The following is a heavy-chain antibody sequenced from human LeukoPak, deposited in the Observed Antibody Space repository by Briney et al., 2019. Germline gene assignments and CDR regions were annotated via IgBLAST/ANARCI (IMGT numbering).Heavy chain of an antibody. CDR1: GVTCSYA. CDR2: ISGSGGST. V-gene: IGHV3-23*01. J-gene: IGHJ5*02. Sequence: PGGSLRLSCAASGVTCSYAMSWVRQAPGKGLEWVSAISGSGGSTHYADSVKGRFTISRDNSKNTLYLQVNSLRAEDTAVYYCAKGQSQLLMNWFDPWGQGTLVTVSS. D-gene: IGHD3-16*01. CDR3: AKGQSQLLMNWFDP.